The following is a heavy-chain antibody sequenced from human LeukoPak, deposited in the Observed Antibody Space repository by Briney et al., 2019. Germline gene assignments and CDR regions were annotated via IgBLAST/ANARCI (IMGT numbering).Heavy chain of an antibody. D-gene: IGHD6-19*01. Sequence: AETLSLTCTVSGGPISSYYWSWIRQPPGKGPEGSGYIYYSGSTNYNPSLKSRVTISVDTSKNQFSLKLSSVTAADTAVYYCARISRGGQWLVYTDAFDIWGQGTMVTVSS. CDR1: GGPISSYY. J-gene: IGHJ3*02. V-gene: IGHV4-59*01. CDR2: IYYSGST. CDR3: ARISRGGQWLVYTDAFDI.